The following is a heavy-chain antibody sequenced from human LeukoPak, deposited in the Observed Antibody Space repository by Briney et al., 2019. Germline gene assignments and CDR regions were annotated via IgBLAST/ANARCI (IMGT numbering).Heavy chain of an antibody. CDR2: IRNYNGNT. Sequence: GASVKVSCKASGYTFTSYSVSWVRQAPGQGLEWMGWIRNYNGNTTYTQKLQSRVTMTMDTSTSTAYMELRSLRSDDTAVYYCARVGSRWPYFHYNGMDVWGQGTTVTISS. CDR3: ARVGSRWPYFHYNGMDV. D-gene: IGHD6-13*01. J-gene: IGHJ6*02. CDR1: GYTFTSYS. V-gene: IGHV1-18*01.